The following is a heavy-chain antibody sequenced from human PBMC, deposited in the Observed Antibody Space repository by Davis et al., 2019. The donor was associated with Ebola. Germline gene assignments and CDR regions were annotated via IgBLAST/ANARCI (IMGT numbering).Heavy chain of an antibody. D-gene: IGHD2-8*02. CDR3: ARDLLGDYFDY. CDR2: ISSSSSYI. J-gene: IGHJ4*02. V-gene: IGHV3-21*01. Sequence: GESLKISCAASGFTFSSYSMNWVRQAPGKGLEWVSSISSSSSYIYYADSVKGRFTISRDNAKNSLYLQMNSLRAEDTAVYYCARDLLGDYFDYWGQGTLVTVSS. CDR1: GFTFSSYS.